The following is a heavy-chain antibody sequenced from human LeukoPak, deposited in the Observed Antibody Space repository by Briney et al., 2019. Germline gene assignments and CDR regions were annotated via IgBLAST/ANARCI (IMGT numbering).Heavy chain of an antibody. CDR2: MNPNSGNT. CDR3: ARGRRYYYDSSGYENYY. V-gene: IGHV1-8*01. CDR1: GYTFTSYD. J-gene: IGHJ4*02. Sequence: ASVKVSCRASGYTFTSYDINWVRQATGQGLGWMGWMNPNSGNTGYAQKFQGRVTMTRNTSISTAYMELSSLRSEDTAVYYCARGRRYYYDSSGYENYYWGQGTLVTVSS. D-gene: IGHD3-22*01.